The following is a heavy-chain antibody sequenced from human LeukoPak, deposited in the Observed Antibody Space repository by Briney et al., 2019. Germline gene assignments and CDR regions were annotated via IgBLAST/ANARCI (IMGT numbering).Heavy chain of an antibody. CDR3: ARDQRKHSMIVVVIKWVFDAFDI. CDR2: INPSGGST. CDR1: GYTFTSYY. D-gene: IGHD3-22*01. J-gene: IGHJ3*02. Sequence: ASVKVSCKASGYTFTSYYMHWVRQAPGQGLEWMGIINPSGGSTSYAQKFQGRVTMTRDTSTSTVYMELRSLRSEDTAVYYRARDQRKHSMIVVVIKWVFDAFDIWGQGTMVTVSS. V-gene: IGHV1-46*01.